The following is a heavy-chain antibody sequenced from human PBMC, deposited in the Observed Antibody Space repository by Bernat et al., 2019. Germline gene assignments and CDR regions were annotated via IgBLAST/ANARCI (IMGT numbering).Heavy chain of an antibody. CDR2: IYPGDSET. V-gene: IGHV5-51*01. Sequence: EVQLVQSGAAVKKPGESLKISCKASGYSFTNYWLGWVRQMPGKCLEWMGIIYPGDSETRYSPSFQGQVTISADTSISTAYLQWSSLKASDTAMYYCAGRYCSGGTGPNNWFDPWGQGTLVTVSS. CDR3: AGRYCSGGTGPNNWFDP. J-gene: IGHJ5*02. CDR1: GYSFTNYW. D-gene: IGHD2-15*01.